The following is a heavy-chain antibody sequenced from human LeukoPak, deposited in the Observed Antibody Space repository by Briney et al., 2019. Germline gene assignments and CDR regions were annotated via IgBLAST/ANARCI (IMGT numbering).Heavy chain of an antibody. D-gene: IGHD7-27*01. CDR3: ARDRLTGRYFDY. J-gene: IGHJ4*02. Sequence: GGSLRLSCAASGFTFSSYSMNWVRQAPGKGLEWVSSISSSSYIYYADSVKGRFTISRDNAKNSLYLQMNSLRAEDTAVYYCARDRLTGRYFDYWGQGTLVTVSS. V-gene: IGHV3-21*01. CDR2: ISSSSYI. CDR1: GFTFSSYS.